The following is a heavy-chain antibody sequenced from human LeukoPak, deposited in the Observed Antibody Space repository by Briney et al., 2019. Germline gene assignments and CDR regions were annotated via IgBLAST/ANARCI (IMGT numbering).Heavy chain of an antibody. D-gene: IGHD6-13*01. CDR3: ARAKYCSSFTGDYYYGMDV. Sequence: SETLSLTCAVYGGSFSGYYWSWIRQPPGKGLEWIGEINHSGSTNYNPSLKSRVTISVDTSKNQFSLKLSSVTAADTAVYYCARAKYCSSFTGDYYYGMDVWGQGTTVTVSS. V-gene: IGHV4-34*01. J-gene: IGHJ6*02. CDR1: GGSFSGYY. CDR2: INHSGST.